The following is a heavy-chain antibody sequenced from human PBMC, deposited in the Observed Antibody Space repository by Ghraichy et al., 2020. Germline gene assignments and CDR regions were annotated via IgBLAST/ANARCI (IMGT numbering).Heavy chain of an antibody. CDR2: ISGSGGST. CDR3: AKAPRDIVVVVAAISFDY. J-gene: IGHJ4*02. CDR1: GFTFSSYA. D-gene: IGHD2-15*01. Sequence: GGSLRLSCAASGFTFSSYAMSWVRQAPGKGLEWVSAISGSGGSTYYADSVKGRFTISRDNSKNTLYLQMNSLRAEDTAVYYCAKAPRDIVVVVAAISFDYWCKGTLVTVFS. V-gene: IGHV3-23*01.